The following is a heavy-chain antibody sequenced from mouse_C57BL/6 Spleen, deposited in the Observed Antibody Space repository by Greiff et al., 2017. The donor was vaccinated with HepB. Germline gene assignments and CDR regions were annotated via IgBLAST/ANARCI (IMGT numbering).Heavy chain of an antibody. V-gene: IGHV1-81*01. CDR2: IYPRSGNT. CDR1: GYTFTSYG. D-gene: IGHD2-5*01. CDR3: ARSGYSNYDYFDY. Sequence: VQLQESGAELARPGASVKLSCKASGYTFTSYGISWVKQRTGQGLEWIGEIYPRSGNTYYNEKFKGKATLTADKSSSTAYMELRSLTSEDSAVYFCARSGYSNYDYFDYWGQGTTLTVSS. J-gene: IGHJ2*01.